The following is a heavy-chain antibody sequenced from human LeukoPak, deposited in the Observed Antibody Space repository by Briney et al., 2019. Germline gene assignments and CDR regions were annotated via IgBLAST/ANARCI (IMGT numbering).Heavy chain of an antibody. J-gene: IGHJ4*01. CDR3: ATTWYYDTRGYLFDD. V-gene: IGHV4-59*01. Sequence: SETLSLTCSVSGVPISIYYWSWIRQSPGKRLEWIAYVYYNGDIMYNPSLKSRVTISLDTSKNQFSLNMASVTAADTAVYFCATTWYYDTRGYLFDDWGHGTLVTVSS. CDR1: GVPISIYY. CDR2: VYYNGDI. D-gene: IGHD3-22*01.